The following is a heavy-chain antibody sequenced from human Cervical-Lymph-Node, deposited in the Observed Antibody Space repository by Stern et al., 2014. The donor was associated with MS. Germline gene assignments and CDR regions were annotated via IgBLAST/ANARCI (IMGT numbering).Heavy chain of an antibody. CDR3: TKDTYGPEDY. J-gene: IGHJ4*02. Sequence: EEQLVASGGGLVQPGGSLRLSCVASGFTFRNYWMHWVRQGPGKALVWGASISRDGTTITHADSVKGRFTISRDNAKNALYLQMNSLRVEDTAVYYCTKDTYGPEDYWGQGTSVTVYS. V-gene: IGHV3-74*03. D-gene: IGHD3-10*01. CDR1: GFTFRNYW. CDR2: ISRDGTTI.